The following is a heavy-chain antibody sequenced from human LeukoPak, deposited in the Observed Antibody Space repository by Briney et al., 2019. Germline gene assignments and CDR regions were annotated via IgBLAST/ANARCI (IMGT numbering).Heavy chain of an antibody. J-gene: IGHJ4*02. CDR2: ISAYNGNT. CDR1: GYTYTTYG. CDR3: ARQAACSSIRCPIDY. V-gene: IGHV1-18*01. D-gene: IGHD2-2*01. Sequence: ASVMVSCKASGYTYTTYGITWVRQAPGQGLEWMGWISAYNGNTNYAQKFQGRLTITTDTTTRTAYMELRSLRFDDTAVYYCARQAACSSIRCPIDYWGQGTLVTVSS.